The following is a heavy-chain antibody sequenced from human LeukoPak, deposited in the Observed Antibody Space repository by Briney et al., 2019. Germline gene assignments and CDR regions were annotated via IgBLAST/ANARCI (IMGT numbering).Heavy chain of an antibody. V-gene: IGHV3-11*01. Sequence: LSLTCAVYGGSFSGYYWSWIRQAPGKGLEWVSYISSSGSTIYYADSVKGRFTISRDNAKNSLYLQMNSLRAEDTAVYYCASGLPYDILTGYPYSDWFDPWGQGTLVTVSS. CDR1: GGSFSGYY. CDR2: ISSSGSTI. J-gene: IGHJ5*02. D-gene: IGHD3-9*01. CDR3: ASGLPYDILTGYPYSDWFDP.